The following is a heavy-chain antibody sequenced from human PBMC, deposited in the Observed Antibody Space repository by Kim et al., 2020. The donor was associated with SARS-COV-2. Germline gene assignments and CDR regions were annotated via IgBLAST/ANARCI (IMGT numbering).Heavy chain of an antibody. CDR2: ISGSGGST. J-gene: IGHJ4*02. V-gene: IGHV3-23*01. D-gene: IGHD3-9*01. Sequence: GGSLRLSCAASGFTFSSYAMSWVRQAPGKGLEWVSAISGSGGSTYYADSVKGRFTISRDNSKNTLYLQMNSLRAEDTAVYYCAKDLVYYDILTGYINPTPFDYWGQGTLVTVSS. CDR1: GFTFSSYA. CDR3: AKDLVYYDILTGYINPTPFDY.